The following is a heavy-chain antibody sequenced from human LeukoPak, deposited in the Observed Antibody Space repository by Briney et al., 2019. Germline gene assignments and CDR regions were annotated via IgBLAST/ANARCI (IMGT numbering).Heavy chain of an antibody. CDR1: GYTFTGYY. D-gene: IGHD5-18*01. J-gene: IGHJ4*02. CDR3: ARDLAVTATDFFDY. CDR2: INPNSGGT. V-gene: IGHV1-2*02. Sequence: ASVKVSCKASGYTFTGYYMHWVRQAPGQGLEWMGWINPNSGGTNYAQKFQGRVTMTRDTSISTAYMELSRLRSDDTAVYYYARDLAVTATDFFDYWGQGTLVTVSS.